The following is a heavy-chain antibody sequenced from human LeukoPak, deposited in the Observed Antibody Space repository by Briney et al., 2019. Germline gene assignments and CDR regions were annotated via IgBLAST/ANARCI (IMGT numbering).Heavy chain of an antibody. V-gene: IGHV1-46*01. J-gene: IGHJ3*02. CDR1: GYTFTSYY. CDR3: ARDWYYYDSSGYGAFDI. D-gene: IGHD3-22*01. CDR2: INPSGGST. Sequence: ASVKVSCKASGYTFTSYYMHWVRQAPGQGLEWMGIINPSGGSTSYAQKFQGRVTMTRGTSTSTVYMELSSLRSEDTAVYYCARDWYYYDSSGYGAFDIWGQGTMVTVSS.